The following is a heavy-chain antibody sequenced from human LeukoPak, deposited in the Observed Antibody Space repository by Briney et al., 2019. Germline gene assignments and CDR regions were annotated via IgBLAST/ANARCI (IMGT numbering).Heavy chain of an antibody. V-gene: IGHV3-9*01. D-gene: IGHD6-19*01. Sequence: GRSLRLSCAASGFTFDDYAMHWVRHAPGKGLEWVSGISWNSGSIGYADSVKGRFTISGDNAKNSLYLQMNSLRAEDTALYYCAKGGHKWLGVFDYWGQGTLVTVSS. CDR3: AKGGHKWLGVFDY. CDR1: GFTFDDYA. CDR2: ISWNSGSI. J-gene: IGHJ4*02.